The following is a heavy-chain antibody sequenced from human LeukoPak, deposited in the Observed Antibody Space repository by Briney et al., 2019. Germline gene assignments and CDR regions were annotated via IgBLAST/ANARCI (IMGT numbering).Heavy chain of an antibody. Sequence: GGSLRLSCAASGFTVSDYYMSWVRQAPGKGLEWVLVIYSDSRTYYADSVRGRFTISRDNSNNTLHLQMNSLRGEDTAVYYCARCGSDYDGGAFDIWGQGKMVTVSS. CDR3: ARCGSDYDGGAFDI. CDR2: IYSDSRT. V-gene: IGHV3-53*01. J-gene: IGHJ3*02. D-gene: IGHD2-21*02. CDR1: GFTVSDYY.